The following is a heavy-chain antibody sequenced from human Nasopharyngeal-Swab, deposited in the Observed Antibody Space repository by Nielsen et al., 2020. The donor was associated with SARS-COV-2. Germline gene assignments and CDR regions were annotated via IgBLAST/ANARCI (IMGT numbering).Heavy chain of an antibody. V-gene: IGHV4-4*02. D-gene: IGHD3-3*01. CDR2: IYHSGST. CDR3: ARSGNDFWSGYNYYYYGMDV. Sequence: WIRQPPGKGLEWIGEIYHSGSTNYNPSLKSRVTISVDKPKNQFSLKLSSVTAADTAVYYCARSGNDFWSGYNYYYYGMDVWGQGTTVTVSS. J-gene: IGHJ6*02.